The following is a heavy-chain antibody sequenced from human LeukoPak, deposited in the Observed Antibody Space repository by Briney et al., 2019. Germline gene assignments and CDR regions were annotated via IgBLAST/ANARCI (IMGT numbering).Heavy chain of an antibody. Sequence: ASVKVSCKASGYTFTGYYMHWVRQASGQGLEWMGWINPNSGGTNYAQKFQGRVTMTRDTSISTAYMELSRLRSDDTAVYYCARRGLGKVDYYFDYWGQGTLVTVSS. J-gene: IGHJ4*02. V-gene: IGHV1-2*02. CDR1: GYTFTGYY. CDR2: INPNSGGT. CDR3: ARRGLGKVDYYFDY. D-gene: IGHD7-27*01.